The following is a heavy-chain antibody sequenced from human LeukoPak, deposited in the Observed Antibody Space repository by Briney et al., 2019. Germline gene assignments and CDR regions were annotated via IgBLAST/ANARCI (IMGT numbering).Heavy chain of an antibody. Sequence: PGGSLRRSCAASGFTFSSYWMSWVRQAPGKGLEWVANIKQDGSEKYYVDSVKGRFTISRDNAKNSLYLQMNSLRAEDTAVYYCASPATTVTKGFDYWGQGTLVTVSS. CDR1: GFTFSSYW. V-gene: IGHV3-7*02. J-gene: IGHJ4*02. CDR3: ASPATTVTKGFDY. CDR2: IKQDGSEK. D-gene: IGHD4-17*01.